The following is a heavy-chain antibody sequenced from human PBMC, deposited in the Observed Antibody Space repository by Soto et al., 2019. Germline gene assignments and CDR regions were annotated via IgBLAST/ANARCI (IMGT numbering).Heavy chain of an antibody. CDR1: GDSISSGDYY. CDR3: TRDIVLVPFFFGYYGMDV. D-gene: IGHD2-2*01. V-gene: IGHV4-30-4*01. CDR2: IYYSGST. Sequence: QVQLQESGPGLVKPSQTLSLTCTVSGDSISSGDYYWSWIRQPPGKGLEWIGYIYYSGSTYYNPSLKSRVTISVDTSKMQFSLKLSSVTAADTAVYYCTRDIVLVPFFFGYYGMDVWGQGTTVTVSS. J-gene: IGHJ6*02.